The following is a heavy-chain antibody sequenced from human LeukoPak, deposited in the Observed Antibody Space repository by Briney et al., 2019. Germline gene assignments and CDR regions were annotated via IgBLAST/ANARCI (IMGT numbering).Heavy chain of an antibody. CDR3: ARERPAAASAFEI. Sequence: GGSLRLSCAASGFTFSTYGMHWVRQAPGKGLEWVAFIRYDGSNKYYADSVKGRFTISRDNAKNSLYLQMNSLRAEDTAVYYCARERPAAASAFEIWGQGTMVTVSS. CDR1: GFTFSTYG. J-gene: IGHJ3*02. CDR2: IRYDGSNK. D-gene: IGHD6-13*01. V-gene: IGHV3-30*02.